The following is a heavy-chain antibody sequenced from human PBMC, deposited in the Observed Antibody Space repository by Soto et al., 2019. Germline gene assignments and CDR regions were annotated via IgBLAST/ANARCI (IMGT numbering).Heavy chain of an antibody. CDR2: ISSSSSYI. V-gene: IGHV3-21*01. CDR3: ARDHSDYSNYGSPQEYYYYYGMDV. Sequence: EVQLVESGGGLVKPGGSLRLYCAASGFTFSSDSMNWVRQAPGKGLEWVSSISSSSSYIYYADSVKGRFTISRDNAKNSLYLQMNSMSAEDTAVYYWARDHSDYSNYGSPQEYYYYYGMDVWGQGTTVTVSS. J-gene: IGHJ6*02. CDR1: GFTFSSDS. D-gene: IGHD4-4*01.